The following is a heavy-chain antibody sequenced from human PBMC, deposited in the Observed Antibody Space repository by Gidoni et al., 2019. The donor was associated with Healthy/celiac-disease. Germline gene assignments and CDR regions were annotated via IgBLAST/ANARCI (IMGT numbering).Heavy chain of an antibody. D-gene: IGHD3-10*01. CDR3: ASWGVWFGGNWFDP. CDR1: GGSIRSGGYY. V-gene: IGHV4-31*03. J-gene: IGHJ5*02. Sequence: QVQLQESGPGLVKPSQPLSLTCTVSGGSIRSGGYYWSWIRQHPGKGLEWIGYIYYSGSTYYNPSLKSRVTISVDTSKNQFSLKLSSVTAADTAVYYCASWGVWFGGNWFDPWGQGTLVTVSS. CDR2: IYYSGST.